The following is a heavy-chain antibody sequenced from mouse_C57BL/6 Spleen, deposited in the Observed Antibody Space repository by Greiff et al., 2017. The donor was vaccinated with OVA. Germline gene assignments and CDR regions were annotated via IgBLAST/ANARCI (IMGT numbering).Heavy chain of an antibody. CDR3: ASSDCCGSNDGYFDV. Sequence: EVQLQQSGPELVKPGASVKISCKASGYTFTDYYMNWVKQSHGQSLEWIGDINPNNGCTSYNQKFKGKATLTVDKSSSTAYMELRSLTSEYAAVYDCASSDCCGSNDGYFDVWGTGTTVTVAS. CDR1: GYTFTDYY. D-gene: IGHD2-12*01. CDR2: INPNNGCT. J-gene: IGHJ1*03. V-gene: IGHV1-26*01.